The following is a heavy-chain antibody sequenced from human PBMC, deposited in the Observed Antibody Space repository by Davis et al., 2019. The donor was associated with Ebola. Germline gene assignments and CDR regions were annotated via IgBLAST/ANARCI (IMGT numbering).Heavy chain of an antibody. CDR3: ARDYYDSSGYLWYFDL. CDR1: GDSISSGNW. Sequence: MPSETLSLTCVVSGDSISSGNWWSWVRQSPGKGLEWIGETYHSGSPNYNPSLKSRVTISVDKSKNQISLKLNSVTAADTAIYYCARDYYDSSGYLWYFDLWGRGTLVTVSS. D-gene: IGHD3-22*01. J-gene: IGHJ2*01. V-gene: IGHV4/OR15-8*01. CDR2: TYHSGSP.